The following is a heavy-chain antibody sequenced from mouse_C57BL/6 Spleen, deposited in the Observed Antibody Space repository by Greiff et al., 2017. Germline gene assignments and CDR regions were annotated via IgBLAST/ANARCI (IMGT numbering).Heavy chain of an antibody. CDR2: ISYDGSN. V-gene: IGHV3-6*01. Sequence: EVQVVESGPGLVKPSQSLSLTCSVTGYSITSGYYWNWIRQFPGNKLEWMGYISYDGSNNYNPSLKNRISITRDTSKNQFFLKLNSVTTEDTATYYCARDLDSNPFAYWGQGTLVTVSA. CDR3: ARDLDSNPFAY. D-gene: IGHD2-5*01. CDR1: GYSITSGYY. J-gene: IGHJ3*01.